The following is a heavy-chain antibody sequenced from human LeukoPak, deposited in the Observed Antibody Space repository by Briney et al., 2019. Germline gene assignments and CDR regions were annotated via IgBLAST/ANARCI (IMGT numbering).Heavy chain of an antibody. Sequence: SETLSLTCTVSGGSISSGSYYWSWIRQPAGKGLEWIGRIYTSGSTNYNPSLKSRVTISVDTSKNQFSLKLSSVTAADTAVYYCAVAARSRNWFDPWGQGTLVTVSS. CDR2: IYTSGST. D-gene: IGHD6-6*01. CDR3: AVAARSRNWFDP. CDR1: GGSISSGSYY. V-gene: IGHV4-61*02. J-gene: IGHJ5*02.